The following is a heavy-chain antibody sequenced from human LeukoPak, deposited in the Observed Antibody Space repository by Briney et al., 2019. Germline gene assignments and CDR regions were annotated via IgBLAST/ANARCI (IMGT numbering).Heavy chain of an antibody. CDR2: IYSTGST. J-gene: IGHJ4*02. D-gene: IGHD6-19*01. V-gene: IGHV4-59*08. CDR1: GSSISNYY. CDR3: ARHEGLARPFDY. Sequence: SETLSLTCSVSGSSISNYYWSWIRQSPGKGLEWIGYIYSTGSTDYNPSLNSRVTISVETSKNQFSLRLSSVTAADTAVYFCARHEGLARPFDYWGQGTLVPVSS.